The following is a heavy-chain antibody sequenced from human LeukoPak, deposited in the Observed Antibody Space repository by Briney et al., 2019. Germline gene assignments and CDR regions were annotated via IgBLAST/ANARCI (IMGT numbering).Heavy chain of an antibody. CDR2: IIPILGIA. CDR3: ARHRRDGYDYGMDV. Sequence: ASVKASCKASGGTFSSYAISWVRQAPGQGLEWMGRIIPILGIANYAQKFQGRVTITADKSTSTAYMELSSLRSEDTAVYYCARHRRDGYDYGMDVWGQGTTVTVSS. CDR1: GGTFSSYA. J-gene: IGHJ6*02. D-gene: IGHD5-24*01. V-gene: IGHV1-69*04.